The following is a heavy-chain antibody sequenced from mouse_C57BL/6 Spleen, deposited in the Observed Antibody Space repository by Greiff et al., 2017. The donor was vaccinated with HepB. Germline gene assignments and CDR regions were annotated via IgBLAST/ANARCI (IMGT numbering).Heavy chain of an antibody. CDR2: INPNNGGT. V-gene: IGHV1-18*01. J-gene: IGHJ3*01. Sequence: EVQLQQSGPELVKPGASVKIPCKASGYTFTDYNMDWVKQSHGKSLEWIGDINPNNGGTIYNQKFKGKATLTVDKSSGTAYMELRSLTSEDTAVYYCAREARITTVVEGAWFAYWGQGTLVTVSA. CDR3: AREARITTVVEGAWFAY. D-gene: IGHD1-1*01. CDR1: GYTFTDYN.